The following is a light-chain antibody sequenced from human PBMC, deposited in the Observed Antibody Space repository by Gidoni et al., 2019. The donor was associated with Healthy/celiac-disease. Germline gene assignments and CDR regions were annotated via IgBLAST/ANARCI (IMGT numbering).Light chain of an antibody. CDR3: QQSYSTPLT. CDR2: AAS. Sequence: DIQMTQSPSSLSASVGDRVTITCRASQSISSYLNWYQQKPGKAPKLLIYAASSLQSGVPSRFSGSGSGTDFRFTISSLQPEDFATYYCQQSYSTPLTFGGXTKVEIK. CDR1: QSISSY. J-gene: IGKJ4*01. V-gene: IGKV1-39*01.